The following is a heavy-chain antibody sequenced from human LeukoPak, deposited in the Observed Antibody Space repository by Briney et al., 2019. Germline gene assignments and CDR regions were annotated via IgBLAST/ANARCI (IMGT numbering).Heavy chain of an antibody. CDR1: GYTFTGYY. V-gene: IGHV1-2*02. D-gene: IGHD3-22*01. CDR2: INPNSGGT. CDR3: ARLTRITMIVVNQLYYYYYMDV. J-gene: IGHJ6*03. Sequence: ASVKVSCKASGYTFTGYYMHWVRQAPGQGLEWMGWINPNSGGTNYAQKFQGRVTMTRDTSISTAYMELSRLRSDDTAVYYCARLTRITMIVVNQLYYYYYMDVWGKGTTVTISS.